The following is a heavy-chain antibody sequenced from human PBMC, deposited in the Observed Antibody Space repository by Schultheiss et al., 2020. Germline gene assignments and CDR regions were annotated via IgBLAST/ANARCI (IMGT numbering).Heavy chain of an antibody. Sequence: GGSLRLSCTASGFTFGDYAMSWIRQAPGKGLQWVSSISARSDYIYYADSVRGRFTVSRDNAENSLYLQMSSLRAEDTAVYYCAKGWRPHTFDIWGQGTMVTVSS. CDR3: AKGWRPHTFDI. CDR1: GFTFGDYA. V-gene: IGHV3-21*01. D-gene: IGHD2-15*01. J-gene: IGHJ3*02. CDR2: ISARSDYI.